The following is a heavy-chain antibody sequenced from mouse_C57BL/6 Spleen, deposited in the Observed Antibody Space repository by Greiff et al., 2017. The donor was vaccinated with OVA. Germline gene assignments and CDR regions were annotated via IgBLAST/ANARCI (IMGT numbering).Heavy chain of an antibody. J-gene: IGHJ2*01. Sequence: VQLQQPGAELVRPGSSVKLSCKASGYTFTSYWMHWVKQRPIQGLEWIGNIDPSDSETHYNQKFKDKATLTVDKFSSTAYMQLSSLTSEDSAVYYCARAPIYYYGSSSYFDYWGQGTTLTVSS. CDR3: ARAPIYYYGSSSYFDY. CDR1: GYTFTSYW. V-gene: IGHV1-52*01. D-gene: IGHD1-1*01. CDR2: IDPSDSET.